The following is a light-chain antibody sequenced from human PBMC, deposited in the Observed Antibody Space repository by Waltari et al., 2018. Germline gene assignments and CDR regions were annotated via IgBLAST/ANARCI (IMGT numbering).Light chain of an antibody. V-gene: IGLV3-21*01. Sequence: SYVLTQPPSVSVAPGETARITCGGNNIESKSVHWYRQRPGQAPVVVISYDNDRAAGDPGGFSGSNSGNTATLTISRVEAGDEADYYCQVWDAKTDPGVFGTGTEVTVL. J-gene: IGLJ1*01. CDR3: QVWDAKTDPGV. CDR1: NIESKS. CDR2: YDN.